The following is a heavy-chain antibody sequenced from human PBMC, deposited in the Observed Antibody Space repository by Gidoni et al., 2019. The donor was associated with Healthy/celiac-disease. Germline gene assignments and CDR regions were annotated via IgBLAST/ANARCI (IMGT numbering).Heavy chain of an antibody. CDR3: ARIFEPDSSGYYPTDWFDP. Sequence: QVTLKESGPVLVKPTETLTLTCTVSGFSLSNARMGVSWIRQPPGKALEWLAHIFSNDEKSYSTSLKSRLTISKDTSKSQVVLTMTNMDPVDTATYYCARIFEPDSSGYYPTDWFDPWGQGTLVTVSS. V-gene: IGHV2-26*01. D-gene: IGHD3-22*01. J-gene: IGHJ5*02. CDR1: GFSLSNARMG. CDR2: IFSNDEK.